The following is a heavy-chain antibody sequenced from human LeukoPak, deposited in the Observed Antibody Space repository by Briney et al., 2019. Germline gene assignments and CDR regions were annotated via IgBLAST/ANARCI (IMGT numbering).Heavy chain of an antibody. CDR1: GGPFRLYY. CDR3: AINVWSLDYYYYSMDV. CDR2: INHSGST. J-gene: IGHJ6*03. V-gene: IGHV4-34*01. Sequence: SETLSLTCDVNGGPFRLYYWNWVRQPPGRGLEWIGEINHSGSTNYNPSLESRVTISVDTSKNQFSLKLTSVTAADTAVYFCAINVWSLDYYYYSMDVWGKGTTVTVSS. D-gene: IGHD3-16*01.